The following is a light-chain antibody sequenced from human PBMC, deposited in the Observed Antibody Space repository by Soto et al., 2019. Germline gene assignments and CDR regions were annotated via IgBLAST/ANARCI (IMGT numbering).Light chain of an antibody. CDR2: KAS. Sequence: DIPMTQSPSTLSATVGDRDTITCRASQSISSWLAWYQQKPGKAPKLLIYKASSLESGVPSRFSGSGSGTEFTLTISSLQPDDFATYYCQQYNSYSTFGQGTRMEIK. V-gene: IGKV1-5*03. CDR1: QSISSW. CDR3: QQYNSYST. J-gene: IGKJ5*01.